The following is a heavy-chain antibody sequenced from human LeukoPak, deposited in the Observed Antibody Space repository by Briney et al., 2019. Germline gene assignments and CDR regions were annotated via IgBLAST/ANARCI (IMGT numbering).Heavy chain of an antibody. CDR2: IYSGGST. D-gene: IGHD3-10*01. J-gene: IGHJ4*02. V-gene: IGHV3-66*01. CDR1: GFTVSSNY. Sequence: GGSLRLSCAASGFTVSSNYMSWVRQAPGKGLEWVSVIYSGGSTYYADSVKGRFTISRDNSKNTLYLRMNSLRAEDTAVYYCARRGGRRFFDYWGQGTLVTVSS. CDR3: ARRGGRRFFDY.